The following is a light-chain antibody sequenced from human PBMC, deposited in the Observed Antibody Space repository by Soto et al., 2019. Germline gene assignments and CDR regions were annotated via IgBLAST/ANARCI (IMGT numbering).Light chain of an antibody. Sequence: EIVLTQSPDTLSVSPGERATLSCRASQTVTNKYLGWCQQKPGQAPRLLIYGASIRATGIPDRFSGSGSGTDFTLTISRLEPDDFAVYFCQQYGTRPLTFGGGTKVDI. J-gene: IGKJ4*01. CDR2: GAS. CDR1: QTVTNKY. CDR3: QQYGTRPLT. V-gene: IGKV3-20*01.